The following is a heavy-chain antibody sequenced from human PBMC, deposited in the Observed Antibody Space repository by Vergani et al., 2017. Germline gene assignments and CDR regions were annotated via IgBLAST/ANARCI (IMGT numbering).Heavy chain of an antibody. V-gene: IGHV3-30-3*01. CDR2: ISYDGSNK. Sequence: QVQLVESGGGVVQPGRSLRLSCAASGFTFSSYAMHWVRQAPGKGLEWVAVISYDGSNKDYADSVKGRFTISRENAKNSLYLQMNSLRAEDTAVYYCARIGYSSGWVFDAFDIWGQGTMVTVSS. CDR3: ARIGYSSGWVFDAFDI. CDR1: GFTFSSYA. D-gene: IGHD6-19*01. J-gene: IGHJ3*02.